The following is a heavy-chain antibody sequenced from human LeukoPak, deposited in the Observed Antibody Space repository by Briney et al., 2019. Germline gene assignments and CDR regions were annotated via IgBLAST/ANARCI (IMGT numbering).Heavy chain of an antibody. CDR2: IRYDGSNK. CDR3: AKNVYRYYDFWSGYYGYFDY. J-gene: IGHJ4*02. D-gene: IGHD3-3*01. CDR1: GFSLSDFA. V-gene: IGHV3-30*02. Sequence: GGSLRLSCAASGFSLSDFAMNWVRQAPGKGLEWVAFIRYDGSNKYYADSVKGRFTISRDNSKNTLYLQMNSLRAEDTAVYYCAKNVYRYYDFWSGYYGYFDYWGQGTLVTVSS.